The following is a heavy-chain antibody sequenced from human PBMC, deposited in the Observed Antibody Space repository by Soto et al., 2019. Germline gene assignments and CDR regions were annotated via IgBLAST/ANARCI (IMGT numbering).Heavy chain of an antibody. J-gene: IGHJ5*02. CDR1: GYTFTGYY. Sequence: ASVKVSCKASGYTFTGYYMHWVRQAPGQGLEWMGWINPNSGGTNYAQKFQGWVTMTRDTSISTAYMELSRLRSDDTAVYYCARDLVGTHSDYARSAGGRFAPWGQGTLVTISS. CDR2: INPNSGGT. V-gene: IGHV1-2*04. D-gene: IGHD5-12*01. CDR3: ARDLVGTHSDYARSAGGRFAP.